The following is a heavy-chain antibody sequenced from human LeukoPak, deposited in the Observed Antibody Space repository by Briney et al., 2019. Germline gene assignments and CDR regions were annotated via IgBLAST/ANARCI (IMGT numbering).Heavy chain of an antibody. J-gene: IGHJ6*04. CDR2: IYYSGST. Sequence: SETLSLTCTVSGGSISSYYWSWIRQPPGKGLEWIGYIYYSGSTNYNPSLKSRVTISVETSKNQFSLKLSSVTAADTAVYYCARTPPYCSGGSCYPVIYYYGMDVWGKGTTVTVSS. D-gene: IGHD2-15*01. V-gene: IGHV4-59*01. CDR3: ARTPPYCSGGSCYPVIYYYGMDV. CDR1: GGSISSYY.